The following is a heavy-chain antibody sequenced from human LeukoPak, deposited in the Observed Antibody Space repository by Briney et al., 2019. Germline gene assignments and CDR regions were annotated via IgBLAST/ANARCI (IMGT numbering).Heavy chain of an antibody. CDR3: ARSGNGAYGGDYYMDV. Sequence: SETLSLTCTVSGGSISSYYWSWIRQPPGKGLEWIGYIHYSGSTHYNPSLKSRVTISVDTSKNQVSLKLRSVTAADTAVYYCARSGNGAYGGDYYMDVWGKGTTVTVSS. J-gene: IGHJ6*03. CDR2: IHYSGST. D-gene: IGHD2-21*01. V-gene: IGHV4-59*01. CDR1: GGSISSYY.